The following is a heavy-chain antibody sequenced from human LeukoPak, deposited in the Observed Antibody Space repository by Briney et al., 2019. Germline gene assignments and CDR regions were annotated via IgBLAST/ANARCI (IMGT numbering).Heavy chain of an antibody. J-gene: IGHJ4*02. D-gene: IGHD3-10*01. CDR3: AKDYYGSGSYYYGY. CDR1: GFTFSSYS. Sequence: PGGSLRLSCAASGFTFSSYSMNWVRQAPGKGLEWVSYISSSSSTIYYADSVKGRFTISRDNAKNSLYLQMNSLRAEDTAVYYCAKDYYGSGSYYYGYWGQGTPVTVSS. CDR2: ISSSSSTI. V-gene: IGHV3-48*01.